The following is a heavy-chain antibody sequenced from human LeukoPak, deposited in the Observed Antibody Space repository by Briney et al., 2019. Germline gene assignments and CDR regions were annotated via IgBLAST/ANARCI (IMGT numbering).Heavy chain of an antibody. V-gene: IGHV3-30-3*01. CDR1: GFTFSSYA. Sequence: QPGGSLRLSCAASGFTFSSYAMHWVRQAPGKGLEWVAVISYDGSNKYYADSVKGRFTISRDNSKNTLYLQMNSLRAEDTAVYYCARDRGWLQSDYWGQGALVTVSS. D-gene: IGHD5-24*01. CDR2: ISYDGSNK. CDR3: ARDRGWLQSDY. J-gene: IGHJ4*02.